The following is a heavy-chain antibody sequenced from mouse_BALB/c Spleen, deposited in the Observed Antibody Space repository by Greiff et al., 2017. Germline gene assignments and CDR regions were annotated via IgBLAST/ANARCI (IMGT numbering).Heavy chain of an antibody. V-gene: IGHV5-4*02. CDR2: ISDGGSYT. CDR1: GFTFSDYY. J-gene: IGHJ4*01. Sequence: EVKLMESGGGLVKPGGSLKLSCAASGFTFSDYYMYWVRQTPEKRLEWVATISDGGSYTYYPDSVKGRFTISRDNAKNNLYLQMSSLKSEDTAMYYCARDWDRYYYAMDYWGQGTSVTVSS. CDR3: ARDWDRYYYAMDY. D-gene: IGHD4-1*01.